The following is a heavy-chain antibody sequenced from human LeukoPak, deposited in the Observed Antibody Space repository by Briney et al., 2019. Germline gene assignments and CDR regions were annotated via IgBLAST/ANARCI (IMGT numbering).Heavy chain of an antibody. CDR3: AMEFCSGGSCYGNWFDP. CDR1: GDSVSSNSAA. Sequence: SQTLSLTCAISGDSVSSNSAAWNWIRQSPSRGLEWLGRTCYRSKWYNDYAVSVKSRITINPDTSKNQFSLQLNSVTPEDTAVYYCAMEFCSGGSCYGNWFDPWGQGTLVTVSS. D-gene: IGHD2-15*01. J-gene: IGHJ5*02. CDR2: TCYRSKWYN. V-gene: IGHV6-1*01.